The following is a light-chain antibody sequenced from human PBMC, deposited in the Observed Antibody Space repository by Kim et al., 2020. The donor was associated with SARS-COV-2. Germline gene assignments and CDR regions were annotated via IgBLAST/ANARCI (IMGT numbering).Light chain of an antibody. CDR2: QDT. J-gene: IGLJ1*01. CDR1: KLGDNY. Sequence: VSVPPGPTATITCSGDKLGDNYTHWYQQKPGQSPLLVIYQDTKRPSGIPERFSGSNSGNTATLTISGTQAMDEADYFCQAWDSRYVFGTGTKVTVL. V-gene: IGLV3-1*01. CDR3: QAWDSRYV.